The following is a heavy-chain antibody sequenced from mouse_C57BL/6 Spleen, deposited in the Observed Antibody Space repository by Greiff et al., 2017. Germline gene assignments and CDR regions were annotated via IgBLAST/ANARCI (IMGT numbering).Heavy chain of an antibody. Sequence: EVHLVESGGGLVKPGGSLKLSCAASGFTFSDYGMHWVRQAPEKGLEWVAYISSGSSTIYYAATVKGRFTISRDNAKNTLFLQMTSLRSEDTAMYYCARSYGSLFDYWGQGTTLTVSS. V-gene: IGHV5-17*01. CDR1: GFTFSDYG. CDR3: ARSYGSLFDY. CDR2: ISSGSSTI. D-gene: IGHD2-2*01. J-gene: IGHJ2*01.